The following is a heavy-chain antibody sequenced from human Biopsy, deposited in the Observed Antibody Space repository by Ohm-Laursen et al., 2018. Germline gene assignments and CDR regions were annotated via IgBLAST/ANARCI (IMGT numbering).Heavy chain of an antibody. Sequence: SDTLSLTCSVSGDSVSSGSFYWTWTRQPPGQGLEYIGYIYDRGSTANYNPSLESRVTMSVDMPKNQFSLKLSSVTAADTAIYYCARGMRSSGWPYFDSWGQGTLVTVSS. D-gene: IGHD6-19*01. V-gene: IGHV4-61*01. CDR1: GDSVSSGSFY. CDR3: ARGMRSSGWPYFDS. CDR2: IYDRGSTA. J-gene: IGHJ4*02.